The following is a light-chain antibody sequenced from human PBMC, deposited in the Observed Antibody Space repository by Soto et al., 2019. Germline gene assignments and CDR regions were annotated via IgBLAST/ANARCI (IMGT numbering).Light chain of an antibody. Sequence: DLQMTQSPSYVSASVGDRVTITCRASQGISSWLVWYQQIPGKAPKLLIYGASNLQSGVPSRFSGSGSGTDFTLTIGNLHPEDFATYFCQQANRFPLTFGGGTKVEIK. CDR3: QQANRFPLT. CDR2: GAS. J-gene: IGKJ4*01. CDR1: QGISSW. V-gene: IGKV1-12*01.